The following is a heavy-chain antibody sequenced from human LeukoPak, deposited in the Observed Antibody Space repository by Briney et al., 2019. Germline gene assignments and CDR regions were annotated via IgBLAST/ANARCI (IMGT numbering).Heavy chain of an antibody. Sequence: SETLSLTCTVSGGSISSGSYYWGWIRQPPGKGLEWIGSTYESGSTYYSPSLKSRVTISVDTSKNQFSLKVSSVTAADTAVYYCARDETYWGQGTLVTVSS. V-gene: IGHV4-39*07. CDR2: TYESGST. CDR3: ARDETY. CDR1: GGSISSGSYY. J-gene: IGHJ4*02.